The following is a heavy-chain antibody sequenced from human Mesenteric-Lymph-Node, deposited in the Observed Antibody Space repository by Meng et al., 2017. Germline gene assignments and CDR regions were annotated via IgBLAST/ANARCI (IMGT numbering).Heavy chain of an antibody. V-gene: IGHV4-39*07. J-gene: IGHJ3*02. Sequence: SETLSLTCTVSGGSISSSSYYWGWIRQPPGKGLEWIGSIYYSGSTYYNPSLKSRVTISVDTSKNQFSLKLSSVTAADTAVYYCARTGKLGYGSSWYSVSLAFDIWGQGTMVTVSS. CDR1: GGSISSSSYY. CDR3: ARTGKLGYGSSWYSVSLAFDI. D-gene: IGHD6-13*01. CDR2: IYYSGST.